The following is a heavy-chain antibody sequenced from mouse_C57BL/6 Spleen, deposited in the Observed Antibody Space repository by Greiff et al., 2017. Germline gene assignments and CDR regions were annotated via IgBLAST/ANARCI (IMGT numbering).Heavy chain of an antibody. CDR2: IGPGSGST. J-gene: IGHJ3*01. D-gene: IGHD2-2*01. Sequence: QVQLQQSGAELVKPGASVKISCKASGYTFTDYYINWVKQRPGQGLEWIGKIGPGSGSTYYNEKFKGKATLTADKSSSTAYMQLSSLTSEDSAVYFCAREGQVVTTRKAWFAYWGQGTLVTVSA. CDR1: GYTFTDYY. CDR3: AREGQVVTTRKAWFAY. V-gene: IGHV1-77*01.